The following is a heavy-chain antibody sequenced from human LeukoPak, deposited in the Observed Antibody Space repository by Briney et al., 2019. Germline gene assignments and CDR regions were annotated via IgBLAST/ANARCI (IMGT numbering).Heavy chain of an antibody. CDR2: ISNSGSS. V-gene: IGHV4-59*01. CDR3: AAGGGFLSTCGDFDY. CDR1: GASTTICT. J-gene: IGHJ4*02. Sequence: SETSPPSRIDSGASTTICTGYGSRQPPGKGLEWIGYISNSGSSSYNPSLNSRVTISIDTSKNQFSLNLNSVTAADPAVYYCAAGGGFLSTCGDFDYWGQGTLVTVSS. D-gene: IGHD2-2*01.